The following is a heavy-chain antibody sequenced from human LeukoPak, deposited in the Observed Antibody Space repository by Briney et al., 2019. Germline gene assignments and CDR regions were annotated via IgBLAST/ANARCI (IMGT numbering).Heavy chain of an antibody. Sequence: PSETLSLTCTVSGGSMSSYFWSWIRQPPGKGLEWIGYIYYSGSTNYNPSLKSRVIISVDTSKNQFSLKLSSVTAADTAVYYCAREGTAMGNWFDPWGQGTLVTVSS. J-gene: IGHJ5*02. CDR2: IYYSGST. CDR1: GGSMSSYF. D-gene: IGHD5-18*01. CDR3: AREGTAMGNWFDP. V-gene: IGHV4-59*01.